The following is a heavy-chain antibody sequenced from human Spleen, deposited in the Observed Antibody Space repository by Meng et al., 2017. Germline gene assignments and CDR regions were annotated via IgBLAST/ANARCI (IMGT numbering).Heavy chain of an antibody. D-gene: IGHD6-19*01. CDR2: IYHGGDT. CDR3: ASWIYSCGWQ. Sequence: QVQLQEAGPGRGKPSGTLSLTCVVSGGSISSIDWWSWVRQPPGKGLEWIGEIYHGGDTNYNPSLKSRVTIAIDKSKNQFSLKLSSVTAADTAVYYCASWIYSCGWQWGQGALVTVSS. V-gene: IGHV4/OR15-8*02. CDR1: GGSISSIDW. J-gene: IGHJ4*02.